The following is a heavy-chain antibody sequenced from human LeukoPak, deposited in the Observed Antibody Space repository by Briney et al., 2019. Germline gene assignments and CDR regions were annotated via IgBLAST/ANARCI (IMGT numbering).Heavy chain of an antibody. Sequence: GASVKVSCKASGYTFTSYDINWVRQATGQGLEWMGWISAYNGNTNYAQKLQGRVTMTTDTSTSTAYMELRSLRSDDTAVYYCARDHFNWFDPWGQGTLVTVSS. J-gene: IGHJ5*02. CDR1: GYTFTSYD. V-gene: IGHV1-18*01. CDR3: ARDHFNWFDP. CDR2: ISAYNGNT.